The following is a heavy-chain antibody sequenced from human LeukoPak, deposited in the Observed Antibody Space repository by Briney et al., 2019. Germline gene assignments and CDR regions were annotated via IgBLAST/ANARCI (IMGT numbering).Heavy chain of an antibody. CDR2: ISGSGGST. CDR3: VSGAYCGGDCYPYYFDY. Sequence: GGSLRLSCAASGFTFSSYAMSWVRQAPGKGLEWVSAISGSGGSTYYADSVKGRFTISRDNSKNTLYLQMNSLRADDTAIYYCVSGAYCGGDCYPYYFDYWGQGTLVTVSS. CDR1: GFTFSSYA. J-gene: IGHJ4*02. V-gene: IGHV3-23*01. D-gene: IGHD2-21*02.